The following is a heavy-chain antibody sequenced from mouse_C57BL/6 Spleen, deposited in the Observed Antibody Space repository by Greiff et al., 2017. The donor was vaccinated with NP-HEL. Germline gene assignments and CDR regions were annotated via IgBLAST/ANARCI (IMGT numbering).Heavy chain of an antibody. Sequence: VQLQQSDAELVKPGASVKISCKVSGYTFTDHTIHWMKQRPEQGLEWIGYIYPRDGSTKYNEKFKGKATLTADKSSSTAYMQLNSLTSEDSAVYCCAREGDGYYEGVDAMDYWGQGTSVTVSS. CDR2: IYPRDGST. J-gene: IGHJ4*01. CDR3: AREGDGYYEGVDAMDY. CDR1: GYTFTDHT. D-gene: IGHD2-3*01. V-gene: IGHV1-78*01.